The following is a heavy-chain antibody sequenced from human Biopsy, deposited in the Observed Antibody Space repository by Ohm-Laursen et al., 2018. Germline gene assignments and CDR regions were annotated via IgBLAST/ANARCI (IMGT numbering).Heavy chain of an antibody. D-gene: IGHD6-19*01. CDR2: VSGYNGST. V-gene: IGHV1-18*01. Sequence: SVKVSCKASGYAFDTDGITWVRQAPGQGLEWMGWVSGYNGSTNYAQKLQGRVTMTIDTSTSTVYMELRSLRSDDTAVYFCAKGGLSSGPLAYWGQGTLVTVSS. CDR1: GYAFDTDG. CDR3: AKGGLSSGPLAY. J-gene: IGHJ4*02.